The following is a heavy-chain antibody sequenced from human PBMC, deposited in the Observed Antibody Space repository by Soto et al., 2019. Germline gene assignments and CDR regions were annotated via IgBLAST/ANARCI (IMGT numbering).Heavy chain of an antibody. CDR1: GFTFSNYA. CDR2: MSGNGGKI. CDR3: VKDPVSGGSGGAYFDY. J-gene: IGHJ4*02. V-gene: IGHV3-23*01. D-gene: IGHD2-8*02. Sequence: EVQLLESGGGLVQPGGSLRLSCAVSGFTFSNYAMTWVRQAPGKGLEWVSLMSGNGGKILYADSVKGRFTISRDNSKNTPYLKMNSLSLEDTAVYYCVKDPVSGGSGGAYFDYWGQVTLVTVSS.